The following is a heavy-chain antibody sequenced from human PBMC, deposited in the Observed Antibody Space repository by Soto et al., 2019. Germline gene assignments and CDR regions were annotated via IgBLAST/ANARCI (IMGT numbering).Heavy chain of an antibody. D-gene: IGHD5-12*01. CDR2: INLNSGDT. CDR3: ARDLGGYDLYGPDT. J-gene: IGHJ5*02. CDR1: GDTFTDSS. V-gene: IGHV1-2*02. Sequence: ASVKVSCKASGDTFTDSSMHWVRQAPGQGLEWMGWINLNSGDTFYAQIFQGRVTMTRDTFIVTAYMELSRLESDDTAIYYCARDLGGYDLYGPDTWGQGTLVTVSS.